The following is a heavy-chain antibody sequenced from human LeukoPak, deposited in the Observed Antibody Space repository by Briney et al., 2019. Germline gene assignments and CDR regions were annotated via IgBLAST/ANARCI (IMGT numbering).Heavy chain of an antibody. Sequence: SETLSLTCTVSGYSISSGYYWGWIRQPPGQGLEWIGSIYHSGSTYYNPSLKSRVTISVDTSKNQFSLKLSSVTAAGTAVYYCARGPFVYYYDSSGYHYWGQGTLVTVSS. CDR3: ARGPFVYYYDSSGYHY. V-gene: IGHV4-38-2*02. D-gene: IGHD3-22*01. J-gene: IGHJ4*02. CDR1: GYSISSGYY. CDR2: IYHSGST.